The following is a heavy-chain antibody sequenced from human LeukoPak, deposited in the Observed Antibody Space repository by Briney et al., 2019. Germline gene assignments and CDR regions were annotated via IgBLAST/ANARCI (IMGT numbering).Heavy chain of an antibody. J-gene: IGHJ4*02. Sequence: AASVKVSCKASGYTFTSYGISWVRQAPGQGLEWMGWISAYNGNTNYAQKLQGRVTMTTDTSTSTAYMELRSLRSDDTAVYYCARPHYYGSGSYYYYWGQGTLVTVSS. V-gene: IGHV1-18*01. CDR1: GYTFTSYG. D-gene: IGHD3-10*01. CDR2: ISAYNGNT. CDR3: ARPHYYGSGSYYYY.